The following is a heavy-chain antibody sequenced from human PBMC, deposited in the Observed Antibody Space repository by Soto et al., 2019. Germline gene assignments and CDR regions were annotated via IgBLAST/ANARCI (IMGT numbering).Heavy chain of an antibody. CDR1: GFTFSSYA. J-gene: IGHJ3*02. V-gene: IGHV3-30-3*01. D-gene: IGHD6-13*01. CDR3: ARDPGIAAAGDAFDI. CDR2: ISYDGSNK. Sequence: GGSLRLSCAASGFTFSSYAMHWVRQAPGKGLEWVAVISYDGSNKYYADSVKGRFTISRDNSKNTLYLQMNSLRAEDTAVYYCARDPGIAAAGDAFDIWGQGTMVTVSS.